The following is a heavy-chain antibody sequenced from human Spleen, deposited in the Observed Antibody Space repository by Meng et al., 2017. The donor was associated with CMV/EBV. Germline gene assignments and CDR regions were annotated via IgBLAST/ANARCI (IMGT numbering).Heavy chain of an antibody. CDR3: ARELSGSYYT. V-gene: IGHV3-53*01. CDR1: GFTVSSNF. CDR2: IYSNGNT. Sequence: GGSLRLSCAASGFTVSSNFMSWVRQTPGKGLECVSIIYSNGNTYYADSVKGRFTISRDNSKNTLYFQMNSLRVEDTAVYYCARELSGSYYTWGQGTLVTVSS. J-gene: IGHJ5*02. D-gene: IGHD1-26*01.